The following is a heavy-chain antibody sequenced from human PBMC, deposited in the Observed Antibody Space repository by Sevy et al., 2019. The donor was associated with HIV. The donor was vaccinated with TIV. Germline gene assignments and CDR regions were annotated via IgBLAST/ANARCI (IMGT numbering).Heavy chain of an antibody. V-gene: IGHV1-69*10. J-gene: IGHJ4*02. CDR2: IIPRLGLA. CDR1: GGSLSNYG. Sequence: ASVKVSCKASGGSLSNYGMNWVRQAPGQGLEWMGGIIPRLGLANYGQQFQGRFTITADESTRTMYMEVKSLKSEDTGVYYCASGRPCGGDCYFFDSWGQGTLVTVSS. D-gene: IGHD2-21*02. CDR3: ASGRPCGGDCYFFDS.